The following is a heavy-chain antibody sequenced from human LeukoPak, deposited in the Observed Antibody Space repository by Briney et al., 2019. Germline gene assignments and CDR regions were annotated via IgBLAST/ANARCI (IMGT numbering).Heavy chain of an antibody. Sequence: GGSLRLSCAASGFSFSTYAMSWVRQAPGKGLEWVSYISSSSSTIYYADSVKGRFTISRDNAKNSLYLQMNSLRAEDTAVYYCARDDSGSYHFFDYWGQGTLVTVSS. CDR3: ARDDSGSYHFFDY. CDR1: GFSFSTYA. J-gene: IGHJ4*02. D-gene: IGHD1-26*01. V-gene: IGHV3-48*04. CDR2: ISSSSSTI.